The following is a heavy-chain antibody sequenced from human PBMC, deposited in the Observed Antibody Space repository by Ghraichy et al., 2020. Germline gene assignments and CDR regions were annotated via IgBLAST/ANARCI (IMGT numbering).Heavy chain of an antibody. V-gene: IGHV4-59*01. CDR1: GGSISSYY. J-gene: IGHJ6*03. CDR2: IYYSGST. CDR3: ARFGYGGSDYMDV. Sequence: SQTLSLTCTVSGGSISSYYWNWIRQPPGKGLEWIGYIYYSGSTNYIPSLKSRVTISVDTSKNQFSLKLSSVTAADTAVYYCARFGYGGSDYMDVWGKGTTVTVSS. D-gene: IGHD4-23*01.